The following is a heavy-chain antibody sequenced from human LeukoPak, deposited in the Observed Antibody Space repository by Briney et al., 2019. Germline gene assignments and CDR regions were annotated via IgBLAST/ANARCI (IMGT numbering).Heavy chain of an antibody. V-gene: IGHV1-18*04. J-gene: IGHJ4*02. Sequence: ASVKVSCKASGYTFTGCYMHWVRQAPGQGLEWMGWISTYNSNTKYAQKFQGRVTMTTDTSTSTAYMELRSLRSDDTAVYYCARVNSYGYWYYFDYWGQGTLVTVSS. CDR3: ARVNSYGYWYYFDY. CDR2: ISTYNSNT. D-gene: IGHD5-18*01. CDR1: GYTFTGCY.